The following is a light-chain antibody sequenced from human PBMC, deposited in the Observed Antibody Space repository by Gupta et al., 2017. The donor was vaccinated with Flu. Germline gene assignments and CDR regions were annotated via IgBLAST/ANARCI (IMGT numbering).Light chain of an antibody. V-gene: IGKV1-33*01. CDR1: QDISRY. CDR3: QQYNNLPRT. CDR2: DAS. Sequence: DIQMTQSPSSLSASVGDRVTITCQACQDISRYLNWYQKKPGKAPKLLIYDASNLKTGVPSRFSGSGSGTDFTFTISSLQPEDSATYYCQQYNNLPRTFGQGTKVEIK. J-gene: IGKJ2*01.